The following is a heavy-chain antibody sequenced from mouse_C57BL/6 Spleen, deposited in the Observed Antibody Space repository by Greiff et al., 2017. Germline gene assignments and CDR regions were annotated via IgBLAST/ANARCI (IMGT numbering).Heavy chain of an antibody. CDR3: APGGLTSWFAY. J-gene: IGHJ3*01. V-gene: IGHV1-64*01. CDR2: IHPNSGST. Sequence: QVHVKQSGAELVKPGASVKLSCKASGYTFTSYWMHWVKQRPGQGLEWIGMIHPNSGSTNYNEKFKSKATLTVDKSSSTAYMQLSSLTSEDSAVYYCAPGGLTSWFAYWGQGTLVTVSA. CDR1: GYTFTSYW. D-gene: IGHD4-1*01.